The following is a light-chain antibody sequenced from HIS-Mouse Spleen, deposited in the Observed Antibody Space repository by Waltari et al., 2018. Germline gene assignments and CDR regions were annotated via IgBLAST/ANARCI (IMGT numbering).Light chain of an antibody. V-gene: IGLV3-10*01. CDR3: YSTDSSGNHRV. CDR2: EDS. CDR1: ALPKKY. Sequence: SYELTQPPSVSVSPGQTARITCSGDALPKKYAYWYQQKSGQAPVLVIYEDSKRPSGIPEIFSGSSSGTMATVTISGAQVEDKADYYCYSTDSSGNHRVFGGGTKLTVL. J-gene: IGLJ2*01.